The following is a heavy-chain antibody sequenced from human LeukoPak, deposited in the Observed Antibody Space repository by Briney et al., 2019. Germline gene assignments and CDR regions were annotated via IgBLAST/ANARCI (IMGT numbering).Heavy chain of an antibody. CDR3: ARDTARSGQEVRENLDY. J-gene: IGHJ4*02. D-gene: IGHD2-15*01. CDR2: IIPIFGTA. V-gene: IGHV1-69*05. CDR1: GGTFSSYS. Sequence: PPASVKVSCKASGGTFSSYSISWVRQAPGQGLEWMGGIIPIFGTANYAQKFQGRVTITTDESTSTAYMELSSLRSEDTAVYYCARDTARSGQEVRENLDYWGQGTLVTVSS.